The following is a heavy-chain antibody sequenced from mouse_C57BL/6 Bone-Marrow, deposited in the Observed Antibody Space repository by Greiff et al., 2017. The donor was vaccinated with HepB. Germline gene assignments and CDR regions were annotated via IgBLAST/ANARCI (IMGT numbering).Heavy chain of an antibody. CDR2: ISDGGSYT. V-gene: IGHV5-4*03. J-gene: IGHJ3*01. D-gene: IGHD5-5*01. Sequence: EVKLVESGGGLVKPGGSLKLSCAASGFTFSSYAMSWVRQTPEKRLEWVATISDGGSYTYYPDNVKGRFTISRDNAKNNLYLQMSHLKSEDTAMYYCASHYPWFAYWGQGTLVTVSA. CDR3: ASHYPWFAY. CDR1: GFTFSSYA.